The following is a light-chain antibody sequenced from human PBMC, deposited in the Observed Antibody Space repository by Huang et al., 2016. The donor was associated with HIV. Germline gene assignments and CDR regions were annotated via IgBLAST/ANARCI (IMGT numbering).Light chain of an antibody. V-gene: IGKV3-11*01. CDR1: QSVSSY. CDR3: QQRNNWPYT. CDR2: LAS. J-gene: IGKJ2*01. Sequence: IVLTQSPATLSLSPGEGATLSCRAGQSVSSYLAWYQQKPGHAPRLLIYLASNRATGIPARFSGSGSGTDFTLTISSLEPEDSAVYYCQQRNNWPYTFGQGTKLEVK.